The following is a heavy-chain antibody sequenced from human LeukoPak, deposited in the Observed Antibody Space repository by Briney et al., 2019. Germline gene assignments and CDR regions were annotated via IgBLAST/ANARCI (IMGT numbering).Heavy chain of an antibody. CDR1: GVSINSNYYY. Sequence: PSETLSLTCTVSGVSINSNYYYWGWIRQPPGKGLEWIGSVAYSGSTFHNPSLKSRLSIYSDTSKNQFSLRLTSVTAADTAVYYCASGGSSGYLEYFQHWGQGTLVTVSS. CDR2: VAYSGST. J-gene: IGHJ1*01. CDR3: ASGGSSGYLEYFQH. D-gene: IGHD3-22*01. V-gene: IGHV4-39*01.